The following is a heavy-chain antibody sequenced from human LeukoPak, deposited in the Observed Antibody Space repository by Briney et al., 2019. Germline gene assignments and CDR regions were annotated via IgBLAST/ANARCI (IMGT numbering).Heavy chain of an antibody. J-gene: IGHJ4*02. CDR2: INHSGST. Sequence: SETLSLTCAVYGGSFSGYYWSWIRQPPGKGLEWIGEINHSGSTNYNPSLKSRVTISVDTSKNQFSLKLSSVTAADTAVYYCARDWIAAAGAFDYWGQGTRVTVSS. D-gene: IGHD6-13*01. CDR1: GGSFSGYY. CDR3: ARDWIAAAGAFDY. V-gene: IGHV4-34*01.